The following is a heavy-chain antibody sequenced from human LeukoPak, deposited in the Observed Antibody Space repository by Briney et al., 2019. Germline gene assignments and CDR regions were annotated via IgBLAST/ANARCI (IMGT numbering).Heavy chain of an antibody. J-gene: IGHJ4*02. CDR2: IRSSGTTI. D-gene: IGHD1-7*01. Sequence: GGSLRLSCVASGFTFSDYYMSWIRQAPGKGLEWVSYIRSSGTTIHYADSVKGRFTISRDNSKNSLYLQMNSLRAEDTALYYCAKDSGITGTDSFDYWGQGTLVTVSS. CDR1: GFTFSDYY. CDR3: AKDSGITGTDSFDY. V-gene: IGHV3-11*01.